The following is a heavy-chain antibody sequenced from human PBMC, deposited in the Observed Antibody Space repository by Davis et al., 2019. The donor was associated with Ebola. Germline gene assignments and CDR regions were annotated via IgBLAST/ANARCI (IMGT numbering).Heavy chain of an antibody. CDR2: TYYRSKWYN. Sequence: SQTLSLTCAISGDSVSSNSAAWNWIRQSPSRGLEWLGRTYYRSKWYNDYAVSVKSRITINPDTSKNQFSLKLSSVTAADTAVYYCAGITVTKEWLFDYWGQGTLVTVSS. CDR1: GDSVSSNSAA. J-gene: IGHJ4*02. CDR3: AGITVTKEWLFDY. V-gene: IGHV6-1*01. D-gene: IGHD4-17*01.